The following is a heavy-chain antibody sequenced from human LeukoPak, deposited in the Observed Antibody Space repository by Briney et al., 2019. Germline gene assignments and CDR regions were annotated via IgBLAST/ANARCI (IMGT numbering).Heavy chain of an antibody. CDR2: INPNSGGT. J-gene: IGHJ4*02. CDR3: ATDLAKWELHPN. Sequence: ASVKVSCKASGYTFTGYYMHWVRQAPGQGLEWMGWINPNSGGTNYAQKFQGRVTMTRDTSISTAYMELSRLRSDDTAVYYCATDLAKWELHPNWGQGTLVTVSS. CDR1: GYTFTGYY. V-gene: IGHV1-2*02. D-gene: IGHD1-26*01.